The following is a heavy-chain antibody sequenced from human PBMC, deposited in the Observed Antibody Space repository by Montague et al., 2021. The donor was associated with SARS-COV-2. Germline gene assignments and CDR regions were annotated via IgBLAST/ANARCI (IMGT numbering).Heavy chain of an antibody. V-gene: IGHV4-4*02. J-gene: IGHJ6*02. CDR2: IYHSGST. CDR3: ARGNSSGWYGYYYYGMDV. CDR1: GGSISSSNW. Sequence: SETLSLTCAVSGGSISSSNWWSWVRQPPGKGLGWIGEIYHSGSTNYNPSLKSRVTISVDKSKNQFSLKLSSVTAADTAVYYCARGNSSGWYGYYYYGMDVWGQGTTVTVPS. D-gene: IGHD6-19*01.